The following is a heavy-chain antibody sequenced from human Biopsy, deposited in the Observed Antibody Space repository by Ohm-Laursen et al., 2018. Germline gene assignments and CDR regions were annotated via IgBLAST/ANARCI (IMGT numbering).Heavy chain of an antibody. CDR3: ARDYQPKIMTIHYYYYGMDV. J-gene: IGHJ6*02. CDR1: GDTFTTSA. V-gene: IGHV1-69*04. CDR2: IIPILGTV. Sequence: SVKVSCNASGDTFTTSAISWVRQVPGQGLDWMGRIIPILGTVDYGQNFQGRVTIRADTSTTFLELTSLRSDDTAVYYCARDYQPKIMTIHYYYYGMDVWGLGTTVTISS. D-gene: IGHD2-2*01.